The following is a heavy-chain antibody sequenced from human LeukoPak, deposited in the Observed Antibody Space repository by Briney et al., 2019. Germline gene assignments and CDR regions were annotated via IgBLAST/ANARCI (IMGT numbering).Heavy chain of an antibody. Sequence: GATVKVYLKDTGYTLTSYRISWVRQAPGHWLECMGWISAYNGNTNYAQKLQGRCTMTTDTSTSTAYMELRSLSSDGTAVYYCASLVDYSMNWGEGPLVTVSS. V-gene: IGHV1-18*01. CDR1: GYTLTSYR. CDR3: ASLVDYSMN. D-gene: IGHD4/OR15-4a*01. CDR2: ISAYNGNT. J-gene: IGHJ4*02.